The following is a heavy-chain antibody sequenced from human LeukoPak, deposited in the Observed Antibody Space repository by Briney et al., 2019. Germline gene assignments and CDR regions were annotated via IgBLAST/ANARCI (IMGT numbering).Heavy chain of an antibody. CDR2: IYTSGST. J-gene: IGHJ1*01. D-gene: IGHD3-10*01. Sequence: SETLSLTCTVSGGSISSGSYYWSWIRQPAGKGLEWIGRIYTSGSTYYNPSLKSRVTISVDTSKNQFSLKLSSVTAADTAVYYCASTYYYGSGSYFQHWGQGTLVTISS. V-gene: IGHV4-61*02. CDR1: GGSISSGSYY. CDR3: ASTYYYGSGSYFQH.